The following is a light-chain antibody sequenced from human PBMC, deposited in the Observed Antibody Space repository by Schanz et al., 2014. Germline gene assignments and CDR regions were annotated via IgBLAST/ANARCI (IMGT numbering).Light chain of an antibody. Sequence: QSVLTQSPSVSGAPGQRVTISCTGSSSNIGAGYDVHWYQQLPGTAPKLLIYGNSNRPSGVPDRFSGSKSGTSASLAITGLQAEDEADYYCQSYDSSLSGSEVVFGGGTKLTVL. J-gene: IGLJ2*01. CDR3: QSYDSSLSGSEVV. V-gene: IGLV1-40*01. CDR2: GNS. CDR1: SSNIGAGYD.